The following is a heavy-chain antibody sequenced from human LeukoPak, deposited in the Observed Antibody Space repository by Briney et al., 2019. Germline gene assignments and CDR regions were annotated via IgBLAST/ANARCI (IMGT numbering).Heavy chain of an antibody. Sequence: HPGGSLRLSGAASGFTFSSYGMHWVGQGPGKGLEGVAFIRYDGSNNYYADSVKGRFTISRDNSTNTLYLQMNSLRAEDTAVYYCAKVGGGYQLLYGYFDYWGQGTLVTVSS. V-gene: IGHV3-30*02. CDR2: IRYDGSNN. CDR3: AKVGGGYQLLYGYFDY. D-gene: IGHD2-2*02. CDR1: GFTFSSYG. J-gene: IGHJ4*02.